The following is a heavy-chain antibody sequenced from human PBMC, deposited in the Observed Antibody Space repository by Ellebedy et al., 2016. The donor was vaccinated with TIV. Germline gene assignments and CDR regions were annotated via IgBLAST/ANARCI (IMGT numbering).Heavy chain of an antibody. CDR3: ANHISGYSNNGVEYFQY. Sequence: PGGSLRLSCAASGFTFSGFGMHRVRQAPGKGLEWVAVISYDGSNKFNADSVKGRFTVSRDNSKNTLYLQMSSLRPEDTAVYYCANHISGYSNNGVEYFQYWGQGTLVTVSS. J-gene: IGHJ1*01. CDR2: ISYDGSNK. D-gene: IGHD6-13*01. V-gene: IGHV3-30*18. CDR1: GFTFSGFG.